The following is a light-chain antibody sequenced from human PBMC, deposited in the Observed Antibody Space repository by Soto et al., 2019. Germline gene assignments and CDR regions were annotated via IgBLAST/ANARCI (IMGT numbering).Light chain of an antibody. CDR3: QQRSDWLPIT. J-gene: IGKJ5*01. Sequence: EIVLTQSPATLSLSPWERATLSCGASQSVSSSYLAWYQQKPGLAPRLLIYDVSYRATGIPVRFSGSGSGTDFTLTISSLEPEDFAVYYCQQRSDWLPITLGQGTRLEIK. CDR2: DVS. CDR1: QSVSSSY. V-gene: IGKV3D-20*02.